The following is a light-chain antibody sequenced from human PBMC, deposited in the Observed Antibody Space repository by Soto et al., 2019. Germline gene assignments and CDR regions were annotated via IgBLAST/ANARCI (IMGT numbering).Light chain of an antibody. CDR3: GSWDSSLSAYV. Sequence: QSLLTPPPSRSAAPGQKVTNSCSGSSSNIGGNSVSWYQQLPGTAPKLLIYDDNKRPSGIPDRFSGSKSGTSATLGITGFQTGDEADYYCGSWDSSLSAYVFGTGTKVTVL. CDR2: DDN. CDR1: SSNIGGNS. J-gene: IGLJ1*01. V-gene: IGLV1-51*01.